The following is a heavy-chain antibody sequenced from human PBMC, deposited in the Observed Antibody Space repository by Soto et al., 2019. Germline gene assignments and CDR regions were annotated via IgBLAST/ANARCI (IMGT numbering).Heavy chain of an antibody. V-gene: IGHV1-18*01. CDR1: GYTFTSYG. J-gene: IGHJ4*02. CDR3: ARYKFDFWSGYYNYFDY. CDR2: ISAYNGNT. D-gene: IGHD3-3*01. Sequence: ASVKVSCKASGYTFTSYGISWVRQAPGQGLEWMGWISAYNGNTNYAQKLQGRVTMTTDSSTSTAYMELRSLRSDDTAVYYCARYKFDFWSGYYNYFDYWGQGTLVTGS.